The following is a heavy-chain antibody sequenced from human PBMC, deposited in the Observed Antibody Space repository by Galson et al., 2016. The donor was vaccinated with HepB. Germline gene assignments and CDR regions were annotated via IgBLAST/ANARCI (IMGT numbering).Heavy chain of an antibody. D-gene: IGHD2-2*01. Sequence: TLSLTCTVSGGSITSGGYQWNCIRQHPGKGLEWIGYIYDSGSTYYNPSLKSRVTISVVTSKNQFSLKLSSVTAADTAVYYCARESCGSASCYRGNYFDSWGQGTLVSVSS. V-gene: IGHV4-31*03. CDR1: GGSITSGGYQ. J-gene: IGHJ4*02. CDR3: ARESCGSASCYRGNYFDS. CDR2: IYDSGST.